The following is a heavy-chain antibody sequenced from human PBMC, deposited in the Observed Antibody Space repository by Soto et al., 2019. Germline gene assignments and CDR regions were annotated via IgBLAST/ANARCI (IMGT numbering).Heavy chain of an antibody. CDR1: GFTFSAYA. CDR3: VKDAIANNGVLEAFDM. V-gene: IGHV3-23*01. J-gene: IGHJ3*02. Sequence: GGSLRLSCAASGFTFSAYAMSWVRQAPGKGLQWVSGLVGSGDDKNYAESVRGRFSVSRDNSRNTLYLQMNSLRAEDTAVYYCVKDAIANNGVLEAFDMCGKGTKFTV. D-gene: IGHD2-8*01. CDR2: LVGSGDDK.